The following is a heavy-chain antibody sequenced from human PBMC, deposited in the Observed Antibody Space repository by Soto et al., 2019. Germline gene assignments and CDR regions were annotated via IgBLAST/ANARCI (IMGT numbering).Heavy chain of an antibody. V-gene: IGHV3-33*01. CDR1: GFTFSSYG. CDR3: AREPGSSGWFGWFDP. Sequence: QVQLVESGGGVVQPGRSLRLSCAASGFTFSSYGMHWVRQAPGKGLEWVAVIWYDGSNKYYADSVKRRFTISRDNSKNTLYLQMNSLRAEDTAVYYCAREPGSSGWFGWFDPWGQGTLVTVSS. J-gene: IGHJ5*02. D-gene: IGHD6-19*01. CDR2: IWYDGSNK.